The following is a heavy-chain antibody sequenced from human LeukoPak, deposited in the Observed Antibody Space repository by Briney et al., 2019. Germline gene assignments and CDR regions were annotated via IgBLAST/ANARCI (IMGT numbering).Heavy chain of an antibody. CDR3: ASLKWTYGSGSYYGAGSWYFDL. D-gene: IGHD3-10*01. CDR2: IYYSGST. CDR1: GGSISSYY. V-gene: IGHV4-59*01. Sequence: PSETLSLTCTVSGGSISSYYWSWIRQPPGKGLEWIGYIYYSGSTNYNPSLKSRVTISVDTSKNQFSLKLSSVTAADTAVYYCASLKWTYGSGSYYGAGSWYFDLWGRGTLVTVSS. J-gene: IGHJ2*01.